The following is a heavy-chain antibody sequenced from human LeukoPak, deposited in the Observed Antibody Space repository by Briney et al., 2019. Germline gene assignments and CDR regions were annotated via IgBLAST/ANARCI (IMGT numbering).Heavy chain of an antibody. V-gene: IGHV4-4*07. CDR1: GDSITSYY. CDR2: IYTTGTT. CDR3: ARDVGASNFDS. D-gene: IGHD1-26*01. J-gene: IGHJ4*02. Sequence: RPSETLSLTCTVSGDSITSYYWSWIWQSAEKGLEWIGRIYTTGTTNYNPSLKGRVTVSVDTSKNQFFLKLRSVTAADTAVYYCARDVGASNFDSWGQGVQVTVSS.